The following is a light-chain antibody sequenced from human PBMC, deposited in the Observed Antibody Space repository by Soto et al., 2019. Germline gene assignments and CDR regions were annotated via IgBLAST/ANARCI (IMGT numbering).Light chain of an antibody. Sequence: QSALTQPASVSGSPGQSITISCTGTSSDVGNYNLVSWYQKHPDKAPKLMIYEGTKRPSGVSNRFSGSKSGNTASLTVSGLQAEDEADYYCCSYAGSTSFLIFGGGTKLTVL. J-gene: IGLJ2*01. CDR2: EGT. V-gene: IGLV2-23*03. CDR1: SSDVGNYNL. CDR3: CSYAGSTSFLI.